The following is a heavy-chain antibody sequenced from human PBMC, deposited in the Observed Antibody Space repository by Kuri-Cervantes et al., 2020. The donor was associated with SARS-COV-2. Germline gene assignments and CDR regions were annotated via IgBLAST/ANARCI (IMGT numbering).Heavy chain of an antibody. J-gene: IGHJ3*02. Sequence: GGSLRLSCAASGFTVSSNYMSWVRQAPGKGLEWVSVIYSGGSTYYADSVKGRFTTSRDNSKNTLYLQMNSLRAEDTAVYYCAGYYYDSRTFDIWGQGTMVTVSS. CDR2: IYSGGST. V-gene: IGHV3-66*01. CDR3: AGYYYDSRTFDI. D-gene: IGHD3-22*01. CDR1: GFTVSSNY.